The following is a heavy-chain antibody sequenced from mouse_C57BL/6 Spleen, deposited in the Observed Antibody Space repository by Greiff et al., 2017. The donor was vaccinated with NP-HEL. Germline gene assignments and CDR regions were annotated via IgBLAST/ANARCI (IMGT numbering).Heavy chain of an antibody. CDR1: GFTFSSYG. Sequence: EVHLVESGGDLVKPGGSLKLSCAASGFTFSSYGMSWVRQTPDKRLEWVATISSGGSYTYYPDSVKGRFTISRDNAKNTLYLQMSSLKSEDTAMYYCARHGAGTYAMDYWGQGTSVTVSS. CDR3: ARHGAGTYAMDY. CDR2: ISSGGSYT. V-gene: IGHV5-6*01. J-gene: IGHJ4*01. D-gene: IGHD4-1*01.